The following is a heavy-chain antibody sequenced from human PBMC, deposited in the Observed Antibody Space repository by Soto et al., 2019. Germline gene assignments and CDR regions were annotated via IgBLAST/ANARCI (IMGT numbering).Heavy chain of an antibody. CDR3: ARVEPMVRGLRWFDP. V-gene: IGHV4-59*01. Sequence: SETLSLTCTVSGGSITSYYWSLIRQSPGKGLEWIGYMYHSGSSNYNPSLKSRVTISVDTSKNQLSLKLSSVTAADTAVYYCARVEPMVRGLRWFDPWGQGTLVTVSS. CDR1: GGSITSYY. CDR2: MYHSGSS. J-gene: IGHJ5*02. D-gene: IGHD3-10*01.